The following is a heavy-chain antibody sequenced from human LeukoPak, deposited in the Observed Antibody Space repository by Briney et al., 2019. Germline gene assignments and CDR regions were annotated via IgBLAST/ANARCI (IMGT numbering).Heavy chain of an antibody. D-gene: IGHD2-2*01. J-gene: IGHJ4*02. Sequence: PSETLSLTCTVSGGSISSYYWNWIRQPPGKGLEWIGYIWRSDHTNYNPSLKSRVTMSLDKSKNQFSLKLSSVTAADTAVYYCARDPHCSSANCPSDFWGQGTLVTVSS. CDR3: ARDPHCSSANCPSDF. V-gene: IGHV4-59*12. CDR1: GGSISSYY. CDR2: IWRSDHT.